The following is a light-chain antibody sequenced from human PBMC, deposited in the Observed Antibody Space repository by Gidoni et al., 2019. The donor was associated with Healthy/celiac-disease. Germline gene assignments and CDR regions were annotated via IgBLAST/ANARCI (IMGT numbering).Light chain of an antibody. CDR1: QSISSY. CDR2: AAS. Sequence: DIQMTQSPSSLSASVGDRVTITCRARQSISSYLNWYQQQPGKAPKLLIYAASSLQSWVPSRFSGSGSGTDFTLTISSLQPEDFATYYCQQSYSTPLTFXGXTKVEIK. J-gene: IGKJ4*01. V-gene: IGKV1-39*01. CDR3: QQSYSTPLT.